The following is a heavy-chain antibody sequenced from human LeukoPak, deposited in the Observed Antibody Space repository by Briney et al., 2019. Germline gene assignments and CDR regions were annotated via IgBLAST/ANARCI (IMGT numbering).Heavy chain of an antibody. CDR1: GGSISSSSYY. CDR3: ARDRGSEQWLVPHYYYYYGMDV. V-gene: IGHV4-39*07. CDR2: IYYSGST. D-gene: IGHD6-19*01. J-gene: IGHJ6*02. Sequence: SETLSLTCTVSGGSISSSSYYWGWIRQPPGKGLEWIGSIYYSGSTYYNPSLKSRVTISVDTSKNQFSLKLSSVTAADTAVYYCARDRGSEQWLVPHYYYYYGMDVWGQGTTVTVSS.